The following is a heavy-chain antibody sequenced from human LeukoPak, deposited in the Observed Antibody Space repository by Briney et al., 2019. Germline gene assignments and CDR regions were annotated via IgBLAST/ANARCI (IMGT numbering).Heavy chain of an antibody. CDR2: ISGSGAST. CDR1: GFTFKNYA. V-gene: IGHV3-23*01. J-gene: IGHJ4*02. D-gene: IGHD6-19*01. CDR3: ARDFRSSGWTDY. Sequence: GALRLSCAASGFTFKNYAMSWVRQAPGKGLEWVSAISGSGASTYYADSVKGRFTISRDNSKNSLYLQMNSLRAEDTAVYYCARDFRSSGWTDYWDQGTLVTVSS.